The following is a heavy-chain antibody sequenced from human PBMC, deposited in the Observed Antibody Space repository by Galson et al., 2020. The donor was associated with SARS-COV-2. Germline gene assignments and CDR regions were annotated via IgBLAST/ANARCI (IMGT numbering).Heavy chain of an antibody. CDR1: GFTFSSYW. J-gene: IGHJ5*02. Sequence: GESLKISCAASGFTFSSYWMAWVRQAPGKGPEWVANINEDGSDIHYVDSVKGRFTISRENAKNSLYLHMNSLRDGDTAFYYFVRDRGIASAGPVGYFGPWGQGTLVTVSS. CDR2: INEDGSDI. D-gene: IGHD6-13*01. V-gene: IGHV3-7*01. CDR3: VRDRGIASAGPVGYFGP.